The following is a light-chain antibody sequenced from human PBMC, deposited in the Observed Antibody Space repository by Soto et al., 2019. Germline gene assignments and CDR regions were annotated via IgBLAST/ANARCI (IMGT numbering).Light chain of an antibody. V-gene: IGLV2-14*01. J-gene: IGLJ3*02. Sequence: QSALTQPASVSGSPGQSITISCTGTSSDVGGYNYVSWYQQHPGKAPKFMIYDVSNRPSGVSNRFSGSKSGNTASLTISGLQAEDETDYYCSSYTSSGTVVFGGGTKVTVL. CDR2: DVS. CDR3: SSYTSSGTVV. CDR1: SSDVGGYNY.